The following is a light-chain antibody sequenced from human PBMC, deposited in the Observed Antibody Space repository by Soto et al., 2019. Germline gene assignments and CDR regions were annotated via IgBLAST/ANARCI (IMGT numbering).Light chain of an antibody. J-gene: IGKJ5*01. CDR3: QQAYSLPIT. Sequence: IQVTQSPSSLSASVGDTVTITCRASQDIAAYLAWYQHKPGRAPELLIHAASSLQSGVPSRFSGSGSGTDFTLTINSLQPEDFATYYCQQAYSLPITFGQGTRLEIK. CDR1: QDIAAY. CDR2: AAS. V-gene: IGKV1D-12*01.